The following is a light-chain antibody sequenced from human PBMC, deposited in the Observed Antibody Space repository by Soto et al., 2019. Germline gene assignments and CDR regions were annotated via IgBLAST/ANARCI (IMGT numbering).Light chain of an antibody. Sequence: DIQMTQSPSSLSASVGDRVTITCRASQSISSYLNWYQQKPGKAPKLLIYAASSLQSGVPSRFSGSESGTDFSLTISSLQPEDFATYYCQQSFTTPSTFGQGTK. CDR3: QQSFTTPST. V-gene: IGKV1-39*01. J-gene: IGKJ1*01. CDR2: AAS. CDR1: QSISSY.